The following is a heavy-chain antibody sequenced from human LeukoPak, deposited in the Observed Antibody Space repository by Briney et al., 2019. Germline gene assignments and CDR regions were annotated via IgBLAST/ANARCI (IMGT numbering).Heavy chain of an antibody. CDR2: IYYSGST. J-gene: IGHJ4*02. CDR3: ARGGDGYNPLDY. CDR1: GGPISSYY. Sequence: PSEPLSLTCTVSGGPISSYYWSWIRQPPGKGLEWIGYIYYSGSTNYNPSLKSRVTISVDASKNQFSLRLTSVSAADTAVYYCARGGDGYNPLDYWGQGTLVTVSS. D-gene: IGHD5-24*01. V-gene: IGHV4-59*01.